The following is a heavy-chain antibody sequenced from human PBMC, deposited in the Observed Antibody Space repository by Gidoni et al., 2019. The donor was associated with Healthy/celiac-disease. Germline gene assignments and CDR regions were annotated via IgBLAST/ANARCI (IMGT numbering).Heavy chain of an antibody. V-gene: IGHV3-23*01. CDR1: GFPFRSYA. J-gene: IGHJ3*02. CDR3: AKDFDDSSGYYLDAFDI. Sequence: EVQLLESGGGLVQPGGSLRLSCAASGFPFRSYAMSWVRQAPGKGLEWVSAISGSGGSTYYADSVKGRFTISRDNSKNTLYLQMNSLRAEDTAVYYCAKDFDDSSGYYLDAFDIWGQGTMVTVSS. CDR2: ISGSGGST. D-gene: IGHD3-22*01.